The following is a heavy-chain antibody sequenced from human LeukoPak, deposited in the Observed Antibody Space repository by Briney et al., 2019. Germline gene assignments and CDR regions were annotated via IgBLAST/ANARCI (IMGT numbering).Heavy chain of an antibody. J-gene: IGHJ5*02. CDR3: ARVGYSSSSS. CDR2: INHSGST. V-gene: IGHV4-34*01. D-gene: IGHD6-13*01. Sequence: SETLSLTCAVYGGSFSGYYWSWIRHPPGQGREWIGEINHSGSTNYNPSLNSRVTISVDTSKNQFSLKLSSVTAADTAVYYCARVGYSSSSSWGQGTLVTVSS. CDR1: GGSFSGYY.